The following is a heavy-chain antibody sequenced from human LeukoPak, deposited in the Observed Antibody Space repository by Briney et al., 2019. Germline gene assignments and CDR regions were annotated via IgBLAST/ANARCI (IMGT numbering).Heavy chain of an antibody. CDR1: GFTFSSCG. V-gene: IGHV3-21*01. J-gene: IGHJ4*02. Sequence: GGSLRLSCAASGFTFSSCGFNWVRQAPGKGLEWVSSIGCTGTDRYYADSVTGPFTISRDNAKNSMYLQMDSLRDEDTAVYYCATETIGRHYDYWGQGTLLTVSS. CDR2: IGCTGTDR. CDR3: ATETIGRHYDY. D-gene: IGHD1-14*01.